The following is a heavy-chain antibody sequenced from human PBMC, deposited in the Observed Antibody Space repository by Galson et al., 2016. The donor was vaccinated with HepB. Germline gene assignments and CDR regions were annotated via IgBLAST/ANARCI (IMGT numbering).Heavy chain of an antibody. CDR1: GVSISSGGYY. V-gene: IGHV4-31*03. J-gene: IGHJ4*02. Sequence: TLSLTCTVSGVSISSGGYYWSWIRQHPGKGLEWIGYIYYSGSTYYNPSLKSRLTISVDTSKNQFSLKLSSVTAADTAVYYCARGGTRRTVTTRGQGTLVTVSS. CDR3: ARGGTRRTVTT. D-gene: IGHD4-11*01. CDR2: IYYSGST.